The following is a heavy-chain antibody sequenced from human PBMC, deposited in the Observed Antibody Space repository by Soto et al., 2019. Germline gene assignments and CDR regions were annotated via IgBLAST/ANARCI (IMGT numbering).Heavy chain of an antibody. CDR3: ARVVGHLAYYSDF. Sequence: GGSLRLSCAASGFRFGDVTMAWVRQAPGKGLQWVSSISAASIHIYYADSMKGRFTVSRDNAKNSLYLQINSLRAEDTAVYYCARVVGHLAYYSDFWGPGTLVTVSS. V-gene: IGHV3-21*01. CDR2: ISAASIHI. D-gene: IGHD2-21*01. CDR1: GFRFGDVT. J-gene: IGHJ4*02.